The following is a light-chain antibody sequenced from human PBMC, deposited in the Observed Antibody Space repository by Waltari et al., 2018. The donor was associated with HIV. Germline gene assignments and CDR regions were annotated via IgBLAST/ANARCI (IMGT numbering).Light chain of an antibody. CDR2: RDD. V-gene: IGLV3-25*03. Sequence: SHGLTQPPSVSVSPGQTAEITCSGDVLSNQYAFWYQHKAGQAPVILIYRDDERPSEVPERFSGSSSGATVALTISGVQAEDEADYYCQQYARSPWTFGQGTK. CDR3: QQYARSPWT. J-gene: IGLJ3*02. CDR1: VLSNQY.